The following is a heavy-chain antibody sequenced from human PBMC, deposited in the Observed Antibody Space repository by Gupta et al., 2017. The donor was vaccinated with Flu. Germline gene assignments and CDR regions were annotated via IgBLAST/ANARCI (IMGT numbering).Heavy chain of an antibody. Sequence: QVQLVQSGAEVKKPGASVKVSCKTSGYTFAAYYMHWVRQAPGQGLEWMGWINPNTGGTNYGQKFQGRVTMTRDTSISTAYMEVSRLRSDDTAVYYCARGEVPGAPYYYYGMDVWGQGTTVTVSS. CDR1: GYTFAAYY. D-gene: IGHD4/OR15-4a*01. V-gene: IGHV1-2*02. CDR3: ARGEVPGAPYYYYGMDV. CDR2: INPNTGGT. J-gene: IGHJ6*02.